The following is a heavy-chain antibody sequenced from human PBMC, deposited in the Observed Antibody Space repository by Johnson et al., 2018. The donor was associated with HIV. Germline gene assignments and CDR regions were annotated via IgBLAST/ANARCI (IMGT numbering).Heavy chain of an antibody. CDR3: ARTYSSSWLRDAFDI. CDR2: ISYDGNNK. Sequence: QVQLVESGGGLIQPGGSLRLSCAASGFTVSSNYMSWVRQAPGKGLEWVAVISYDGNNKYYTDSVKGRFTISRDNSKNTLYLQMNSLRAEDTAVYYCARTYSSSWLRDAFDIWGQGTMVTVSS. J-gene: IGHJ3*02. V-gene: IGHV3-30*03. CDR1: GFTVSSNY. D-gene: IGHD6-13*01.